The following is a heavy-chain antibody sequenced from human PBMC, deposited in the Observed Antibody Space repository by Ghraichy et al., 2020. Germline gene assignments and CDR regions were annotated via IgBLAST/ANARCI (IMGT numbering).Heavy chain of an antibody. J-gene: IGHJ3*02. CDR3: AREILGARHSDAFDM. V-gene: IGHV3-74*01. Sequence: GGSLRLSCAASEFDFSSYWMHWVRQGPGKGLVWVSRMDSDGSSTSYADSVKGRFTISRDNAKNTLYLQMNSLRVEDTAVYYCAREILGARHSDAFDMWGQGTMVTVSS. CDR1: EFDFSSYW. CDR2: MDSDGSST. D-gene: IGHD1-26*01.